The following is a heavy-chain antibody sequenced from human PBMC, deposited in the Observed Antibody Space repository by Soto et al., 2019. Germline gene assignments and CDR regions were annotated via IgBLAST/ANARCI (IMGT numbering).Heavy chain of an antibody. CDR1: GGSISSYY. CDR2: IYYSGST. V-gene: IGHV4-59*01. J-gene: IGHJ4*02. D-gene: IGHD5-18*01. CDR3: ARLVGYSYGYYFDY. Sequence: SETLSLTCTVSGGSISSYYWSWIRQPPGKGLEWIGYIYYSGSTNYNPSLKSRVTISVDTSKNQFSLKLSSVTAADMAVYYCARLVGYSYGYYFDYWGQGTLVTVSS.